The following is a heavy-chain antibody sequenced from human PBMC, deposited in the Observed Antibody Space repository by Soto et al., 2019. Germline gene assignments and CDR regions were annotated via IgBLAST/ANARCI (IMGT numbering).Heavy chain of an antibody. Sequence: QVQLVESGGGVVQPGRYLRLSCAASGFNFSAFGIHWVRQAPGKGLEWVAVISNDGNHEYYADSVKGRFSISRDNSKNTFYLQMISLSSADTAVYFCAKPIPTFGGSPTGRGALLDYWGQGILVTVSS. CDR3: AKPIPTFGGSPTGRGALLDY. CDR1: GFNFSAFG. D-gene: IGHD2-15*01. V-gene: IGHV3-30*18. J-gene: IGHJ4*02. CDR2: ISNDGNHE.